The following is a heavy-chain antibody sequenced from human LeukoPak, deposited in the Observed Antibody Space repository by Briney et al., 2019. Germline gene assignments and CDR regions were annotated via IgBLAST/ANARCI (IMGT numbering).Heavy chain of an antibody. CDR2: ISSSSSYI. V-gene: IGHV3-21*01. CDR1: GFTFSSYS. J-gene: IGHJ5*02. D-gene: IGHD6-19*01. Sequence: GGSLRLSCAASGFTFSSYSMNWVRQAPGKGLEWVSSISSSSSYIYYADSVKGRFTISRDNAKNSLYLQMNSLRAEDTAVYYCARDPSSGGWFDPWGQGTLVTVYS. CDR3: ARDPSSGGWFDP.